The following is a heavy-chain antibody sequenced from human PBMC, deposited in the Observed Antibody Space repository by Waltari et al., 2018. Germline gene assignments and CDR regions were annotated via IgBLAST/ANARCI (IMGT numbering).Heavy chain of an antibody. V-gene: IGHV1-69-2*01. Sequence: EVQLVQSGAEVKKPGATVKISCKASGYTFTDYYMHWGQQAPGKGLEWMGRVDPEDGETIYAEKFQGRVTITADTSTDTAYMELSSLRSEDTAVYCCAIDPSSGWYDAFDIWGQGTMVTVSS. CDR2: VDPEDGET. CDR3: AIDPSSGWYDAFDI. D-gene: IGHD6-19*01. CDR1: GYTFTDYY. J-gene: IGHJ3*02.